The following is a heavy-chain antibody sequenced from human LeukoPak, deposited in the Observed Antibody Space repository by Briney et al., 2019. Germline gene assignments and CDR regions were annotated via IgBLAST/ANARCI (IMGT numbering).Heavy chain of an antibody. CDR3: ATGHVVPAAIPLDY. CDR1: GYTLTELS. D-gene: IGHD2-2*01. Sequence: ASVKVFCKVSGYTLTELSMHWVRQAPGKGLEWMGGFDPEDGETIYAQKFQGRVTMTEDTSTDTAYMELSSLRSEDTAVYYCATGHVVPAAIPLDYWGQGTLVTVSS. V-gene: IGHV1-24*01. CDR2: FDPEDGET. J-gene: IGHJ4*02.